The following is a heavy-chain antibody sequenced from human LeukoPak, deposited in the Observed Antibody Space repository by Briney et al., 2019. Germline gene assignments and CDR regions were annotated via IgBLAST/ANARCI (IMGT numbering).Heavy chain of an antibody. J-gene: IGHJ6*03. CDR2: ISSSSSYI. V-gene: IGHV3-21*01. CDR1: GFTFSSYS. Sequence: GGSLRLSCAASGFTFSSYSMNWVRQAPGKGLEWVSSISSSSSYIYYADSVKGRFSISRDNAKNSLYLQMNSLRAEDTAVYYCASLGYCSRTSCYTSGRYYYYMDVWGKGTTVTVSS. D-gene: IGHD2-2*02. CDR3: ASLGYCSRTSCYTSGRYYYYMDV.